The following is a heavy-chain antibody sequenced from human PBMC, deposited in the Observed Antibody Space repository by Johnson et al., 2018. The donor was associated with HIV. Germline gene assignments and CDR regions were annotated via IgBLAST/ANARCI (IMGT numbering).Heavy chain of an antibody. J-gene: IGHJ3*01. CDR3: ARTSCNGARCLGYDPFDV. Sequence: VQLVESGGGLVQPGGSLRLSCAASGFTFSSYWMHWVRQAPGKGLVWVSRINSDGSRLTYADSVKGRFTIARDNAKNTLYLELKSLRSEDTAVYYCARTSCNGARCLGYDPFDVWGQGAMVTVSS. CDR2: INSDGSRL. CDR1: GFTFSSYW. D-gene: IGHD2-8*01. V-gene: IGHV3-74*01.